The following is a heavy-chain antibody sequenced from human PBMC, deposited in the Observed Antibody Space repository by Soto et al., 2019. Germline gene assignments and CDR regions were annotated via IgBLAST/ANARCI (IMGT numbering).Heavy chain of an antibody. D-gene: IGHD2-8*01. CDR1: GYSFTDYH. CDR3: AREHSTDCSNGVCSFFYNHEMDV. J-gene: IGHJ6*02. CDR2: ISPKSGGT. Sequence: ASVKVSCKASGYSFTDYHIHWVRQAPGQGLEWLGRISPKSGGTSTAQKLQGWVTMTRDRSISTVYMELTRLRSDDMAVYFCAREHSTDCSNGVCSFFYNHEMDVWGQGTTVTVSS. V-gene: IGHV1-2*04.